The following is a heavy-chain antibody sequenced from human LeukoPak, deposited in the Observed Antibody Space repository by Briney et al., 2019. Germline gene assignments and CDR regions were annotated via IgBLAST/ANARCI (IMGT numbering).Heavy chain of an antibody. J-gene: IGHJ4*02. D-gene: IGHD3-3*01. CDR1: GGSISSYY. Sequence: SETLSLTCTVSGGSISSYYWSWIRQPPGKGLEWIGYIYYSGTTNYNPSLKSRVTISVDTSKNQFSLKLTSVTAADTAVCYCARDVFWRGSDYWGQGALVTVSS. CDR3: ARDVFWRGSDY. CDR2: IYYSGTT. V-gene: IGHV4-59*01.